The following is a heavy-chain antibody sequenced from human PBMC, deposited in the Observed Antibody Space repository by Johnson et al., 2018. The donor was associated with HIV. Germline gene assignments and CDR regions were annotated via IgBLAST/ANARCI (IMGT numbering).Heavy chain of an antibody. CDR2: ISWDGGST. Sequence: VQLVESGGVVVQPGGSLRLSCAASGFTFDDYTMHWVRQAPGKGLEWVSLISWDGGSTYYADSVKGRFTISRDTSKNTLYLQMKSLRVEDTAVYYCAKGGRGGSYYGAFDIWGQGTMVTVSS. CDR3: AKGGRGGSYYGAFDI. CDR1: GFTFDDYT. D-gene: IGHD1-26*01. J-gene: IGHJ3*02. V-gene: IGHV3-43*01.